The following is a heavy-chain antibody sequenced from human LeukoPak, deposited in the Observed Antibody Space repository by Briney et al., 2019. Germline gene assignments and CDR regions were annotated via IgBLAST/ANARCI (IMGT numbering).Heavy chain of an antibody. V-gene: IGHV3-30-3*01. Sequence: GRSLRLSYAASGFTFSSYAMHWVRQAPGKGLEWVAVISYDGSNIYYADSVRGRFTISRDNSKNTLYLQMNSLRAEDTAVYYCARESESFDYWGQGTLGTVSS. CDR3: ARESESFDY. CDR2: ISYDGSNI. CDR1: GFTFSSYA. J-gene: IGHJ4*02.